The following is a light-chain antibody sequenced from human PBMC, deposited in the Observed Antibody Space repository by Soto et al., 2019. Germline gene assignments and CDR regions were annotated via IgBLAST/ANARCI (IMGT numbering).Light chain of an antibody. J-gene: IGKJ1*01. V-gene: IGKV1-39*01. CDR3: QQSYSNLWT. CDR1: QSITSY. CDR2: GVS. Sequence: DIQMTQSPSSLSASVGDRVTIACRASQSITSYLNWYQQKPGKAPKLLIYGVSTLQSGVPSRFSGSGSGTDFTLTISSLQPEDFATYYCQQSYSNLWTFGQGTRVEMK.